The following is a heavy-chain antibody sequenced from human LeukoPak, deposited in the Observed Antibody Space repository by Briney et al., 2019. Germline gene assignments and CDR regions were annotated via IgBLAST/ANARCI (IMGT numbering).Heavy chain of an antibody. J-gene: IGHJ3*02. CDR3: ARDKTFDI. V-gene: IGHV4-39*02. CDR1: GGSISSSSYY. Sequence: SETLSLTCTVSGGSISSSSYYWGWIRHPPGKGLEWIGSIYYSGSTYYNPSLKSRVTISVDTSKNQFSLKLSSVTAADTAVYYCARDKTFDIWGQGTMVTVSS. CDR2: IYYSGST.